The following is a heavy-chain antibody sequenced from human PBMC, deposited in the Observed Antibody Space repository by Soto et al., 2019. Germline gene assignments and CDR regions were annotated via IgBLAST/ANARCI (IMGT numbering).Heavy chain of an antibody. CDR1: GFTFSSYA. V-gene: IGHV3-30*18. J-gene: IGHJ4*02. CDR2: ITYDGYSK. Sequence: QMQLVESGGGVVQPGRSLRLSCAASGFTFSSYAMHWVRQAPGKGLEWVAGITYDGYSKYYADSAKGRFTISRDNSKNXVFVQMHSLRAEDTAVYYCAKDMFGGDVFTGYHVSWGQGTLVTVSS. CDR3: AKDMFGGDVFTGYHVS. D-gene: IGHD3-9*01.